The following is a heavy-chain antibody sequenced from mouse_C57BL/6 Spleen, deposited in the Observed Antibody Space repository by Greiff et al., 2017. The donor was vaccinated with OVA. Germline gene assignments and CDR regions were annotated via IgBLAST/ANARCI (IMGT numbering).Heavy chain of an antibody. CDR2: INPNNGGT. Sequence: VQLKQSGPELVKPGASVKIPCKASGYTFTDYNMDWVKQSHGKSLEWIGDINPNNGGTIYNQKFKGKATLTVDKSSSTAYMELRSLTSEDTAVYYCARSDYYGSSYDYFDYWGQGTTLTVSS. V-gene: IGHV1-18*01. J-gene: IGHJ2*01. D-gene: IGHD1-1*01. CDR3: ARSDYYGSSYDYFDY. CDR1: GYTFTDYN.